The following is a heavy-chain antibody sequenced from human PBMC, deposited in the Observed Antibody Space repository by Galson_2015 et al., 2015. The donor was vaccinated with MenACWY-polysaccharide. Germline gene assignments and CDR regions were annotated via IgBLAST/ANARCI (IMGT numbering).Heavy chain of an antibody. CDR2: INPSGGST. Sequence: SVKVSCKASGYTFTSYYMHWVRQAPGQGLEWMGIINPSGGSTSYAQKFQGRVTMTRDTSTSTVYMELSSLRSEDTAVYYCARGGRQQLVRRWFDPSGQGTLVTVSS. CDR3: ARGGRQQLVRRWFDP. V-gene: IGHV1-46*01. D-gene: IGHD6-13*01. J-gene: IGHJ5*02. CDR1: GYTFTSYY.